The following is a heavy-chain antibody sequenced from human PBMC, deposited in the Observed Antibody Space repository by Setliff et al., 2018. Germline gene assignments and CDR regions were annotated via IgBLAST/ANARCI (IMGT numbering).Heavy chain of an antibody. CDR2: IDYSGTT. CDR1: GGSITSHY. V-gene: IGHV4-59*08. J-gene: IGHJ3*02. CDR3: ARHKAGITIFGVVINPDAFDI. Sequence: SETLSLTCSVSGGSITSHYWSWIRQSPGKGLEWIGYIDYSGTTNYNPSLKSRVTISVDTSKNQFSLKLSSVTAADTAVYYCARHKAGITIFGVVINPDAFDIWGQGTMVTVSS. D-gene: IGHD3-3*01.